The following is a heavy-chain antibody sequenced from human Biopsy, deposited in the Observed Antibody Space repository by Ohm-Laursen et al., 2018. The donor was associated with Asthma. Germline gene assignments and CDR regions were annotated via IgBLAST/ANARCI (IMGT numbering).Heavy chain of an antibody. CDR1: GFTVSRDH. J-gene: IGHJ4*02. Sequence: SLRLSCSASGFTVSRDHMFWVRQAPGKGLEWVGVISKDASTQDYADSVKGRFTMARDNSKNTLDLQMNSLRAEDTAVYYCARSDCGSGGYCYIPFYFWGQGTLVTVSS. CDR3: ARSDCGSGGYCYIPFYF. V-gene: IGHV3-30*03. CDR2: ISKDASTQ. D-gene: IGHD2-21*02.